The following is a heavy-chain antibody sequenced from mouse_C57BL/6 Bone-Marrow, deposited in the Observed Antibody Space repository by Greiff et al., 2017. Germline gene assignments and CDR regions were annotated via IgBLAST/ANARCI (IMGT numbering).Heavy chain of an antibody. CDR3: ARGAFGPGTY. V-gene: IGHV5-4*03. CDR2: ISDGGSYT. Sequence: DVKLVESGGGLVKPGGSLKLSCAASGFTFSSYAMSWVRQTPEKRLEWVATISDGGSYTYYPDNVKGRFTIARDNAKNNLYLQMSHLKSEDTAMYYCARGAFGPGTYWGQGTTLTVSS. D-gene: IGHD3-1*01. J-gene: IGHJ2*01. CDR1: GFTFSSYA.